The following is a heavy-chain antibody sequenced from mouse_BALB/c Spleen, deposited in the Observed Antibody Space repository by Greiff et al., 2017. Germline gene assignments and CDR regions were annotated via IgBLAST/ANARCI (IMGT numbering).Heavy chain of an antibody. Sequence: EVHLVESGGGLVKPGGSLKLSCAASGFTFSSYAMSWVRQTPEKRLEWVATISSGGSYTYYPDSVKGRFTISRDNAKNTLYLQMSSLRSEDTAMYYCARRGNWDDFDYWGQGTTLTVSS. CDR3: ARRGNWDDFDY. CDR2: ISSGGSYT. CDR1: GFTFSSYA. D-gene: IGHD4-1*01. J-gene: IGHJ2*01. V-gene: IGHV5-9-3*01.